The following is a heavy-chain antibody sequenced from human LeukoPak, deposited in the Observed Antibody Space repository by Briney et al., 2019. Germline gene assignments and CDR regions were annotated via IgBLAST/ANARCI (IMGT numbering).Heavy chain of an antibody. CDR3: ARGARYCSSTSCRSDFDY. CDR1: GYTSTSYD. V-gene: IGHV1-8*01. CDR2: MNPNSGNT. Sequence: ASVKVSCKASGYTSTSYDINWVRQATGQGLEWMGWMNPNSGNTGYAQKFQGRVTMTRNTSISTAYMERSSLRSEDTAVYYCARGARYCSSTSCRSDFDYWGQGTLVTVSS. J-gene: IGHJ4*02. D-gene: IGHD2-2*01.